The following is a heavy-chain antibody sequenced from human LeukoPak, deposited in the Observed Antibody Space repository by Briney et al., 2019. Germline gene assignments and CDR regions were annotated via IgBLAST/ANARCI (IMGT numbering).Heavy chain of an antibody. D-gene: IGHD3-9*01. CDR2: FYHSGNT. J-gene: IGHJ5*02. V-gene: IGHV4-59*01. Sequence: ASETLSLTCTVSGDSIYTYYWNWIRQPPGKALEWIGFFYHSGNTSYNPSLKSRVTISVDTSKNQFSLKLSSVTAADTAVYYCARATAAGYFGSNWFDPWGQGTLVTVSS. CDR3: ARATAAGYFGSNWFDP. CDR1: GDSIYTYY.